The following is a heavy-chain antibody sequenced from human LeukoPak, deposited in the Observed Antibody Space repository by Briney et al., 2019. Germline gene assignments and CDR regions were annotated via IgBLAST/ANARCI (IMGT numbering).Heavy chain of an antibody. CDR3: ARVPRDYGVYGSGPTFDI. V-gene: IGHV1-18*01. J-gene: IGHJ3*02. CDR2: ISAYNGNT. D-gene: IGHD3-10*01. CDR1: GYTFTSYG. Sequence: ASVKVSCKASGYTFTSYGISWVRQAPGQGLEWMGWISAYNGNTNYAQKLQGRVTMTTDTSTSTAYMELRSLRSDDTAVYYCARVPRDYGVYGSGPTFDIWGQGTMVTVSS.